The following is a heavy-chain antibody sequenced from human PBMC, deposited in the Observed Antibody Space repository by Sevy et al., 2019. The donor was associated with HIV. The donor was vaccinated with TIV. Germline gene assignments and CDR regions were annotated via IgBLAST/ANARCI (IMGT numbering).Heavy chain of an antibody. CDR1: GYTFTGYY. CDR2: INPNSGGT. Sequence: ASVKVSCKASGYTFTGYYMHWVRQAPGQGLEWMGWINPNSGGTNYAQKFQGRVTMTRDTSISTAYMELSRLRSDDTAVHYCASINPPRRKGVDYWGQGTLVTVSS. J-gene: IGHJ4*02. CDR3: ASINPPRRKGVDY. V-gene: IGHV1-2*02.